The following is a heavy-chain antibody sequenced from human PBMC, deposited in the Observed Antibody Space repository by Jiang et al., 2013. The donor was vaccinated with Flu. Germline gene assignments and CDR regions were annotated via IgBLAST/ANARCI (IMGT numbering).Heavy chain of an antibody. CDR2: INSNTGNP. CDR3: AREGLWDGKVVTDL. D-gene: IGHD2-21*02. CDR1: GYSFTNYA. Sequence: SVKISCKASGYSFTNYAMNWVRRVPGQGLEWMGWINSNTGNPTYAPGLTGRFVFSLDTSLSTAFLQINNLQTEDSAIYFCAREGLWDGKVVTDLWGQGTLVRASS. V-gene: IGHV7-4-1*02. J-gene: IGHJ5*02.